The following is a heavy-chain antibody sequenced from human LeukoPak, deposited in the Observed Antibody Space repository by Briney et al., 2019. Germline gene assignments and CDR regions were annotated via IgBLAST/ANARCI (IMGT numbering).Heavy chain of an antibody. V-gene: IGHV3-23*01. CDR2: ISGSGGST. Sequence: GGSLRLSCAASGFTFSDYYMSWIRQAPGKGLEWVSAISGSGGSTYYADSVKGRFTISRDNSKNTLYLQMNSLRAEDTAVYYCAKEPPHTQHLAPNWFDPWGQGTLVTVSS. CDR1: GFTFSDYY. CDR3: AKEPPHTQHLAPNWFDP. J-gene: IGHJ5*02.